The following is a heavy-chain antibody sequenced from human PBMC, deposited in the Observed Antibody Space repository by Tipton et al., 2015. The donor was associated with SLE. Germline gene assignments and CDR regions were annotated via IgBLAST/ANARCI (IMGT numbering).Heavy chain of an antibody. CDR2: IYYSGST. CDR1: GGSISSNNYY. Sequence: TLSLTCTVPGGSISSNNYYWGWIRQPPGKGLEWIGSIYYSGSTYYNPSLKSRVTISVDTSKNQFSLKLSSVTAADTAVYYCARGSIAVAGTFDYWGQGTLVTVSS. D-gene: IGHD6-19*01. J-gene: IGHJ4*02. V-gene: IGHV4-39*07. CDR3: ARGSIAVAGTFDY.